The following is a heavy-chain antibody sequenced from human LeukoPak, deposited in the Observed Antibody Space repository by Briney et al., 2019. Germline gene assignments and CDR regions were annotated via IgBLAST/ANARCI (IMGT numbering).Heavy chain of an antibody. Sequence: GGSLRLSCAASGFTFSDYYMSWIRQAPGKGLEWVSYISSSGSTIYYADSVKGRFTISRDNAKNSLYLQMNSLRAEDTAVYYCAKGRYPTGYCSGGSCYSGDYWGQGTLVTVSS. CDR2: ISSSGSTI. D-gene: IGHD2-15*01. V-gene: IGHV3-11*01. J-gene: IGHJ4*02. CDR1: GFTFSDYY. CDR3: AKGRYPTGYCSGGSCYSGDY.